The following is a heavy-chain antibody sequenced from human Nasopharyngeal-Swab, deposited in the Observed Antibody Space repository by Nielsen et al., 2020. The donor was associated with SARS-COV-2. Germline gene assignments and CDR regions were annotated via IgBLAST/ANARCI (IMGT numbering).Heavy chain of an antibody. J-gene: IGHJ6*02. D-gene: IGHD3-3*01. CDR3: ARDGLDYDFWSAYFMDV. V-gene: IGHV3-69-1*01. CDR2: ISSSSYI. Sequence: WIRQPPGKGLEWVSFISSSSYIYYADSVKGRFIISRDNAENSLYLQMNSLSAEDTAVYYCARDGLDYDFWSAYFMDVWGQGTTVTVSS.